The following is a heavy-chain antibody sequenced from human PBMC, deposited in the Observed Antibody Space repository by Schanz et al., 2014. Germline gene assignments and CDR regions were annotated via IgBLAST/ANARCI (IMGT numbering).Heavy chain of an antibody. CDR1: GFTFRGYA. CDR3: ARKVVATIGGYYDN. J-gene: IGHJ4*02. CDR2: ISGSGGNT. V-gene: IGHV3-23*04. D-gene: IGHD5-12*01. Sequence: EVHLVESGGGLVQPGGSLRLSCAASGFTFRGYAMSWVRQAPGRGLEWVSIISGSGGNTYYADSVRGRFTISRDNAENTLFLQMNSLRAEDTAVYYCARKVVATIGGYYDNWGQGTLVIVSS.